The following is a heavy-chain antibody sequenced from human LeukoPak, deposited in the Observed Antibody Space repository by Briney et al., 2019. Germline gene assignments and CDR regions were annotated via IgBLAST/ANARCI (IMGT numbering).Heavy chain of an antibody. Sequence: PGGSLRLSCAASGFTFSNYGMHWVRQAPGKGLEWVALIWYDGGNKYYADSVKGRFTISRDNSKNTLYLQMNSLRAEDTAVYYCARDFHRGYCSSTSCYGSSQGGHYYYYGMDVWGQGTTVTVSS. V-gene: IGHV3-30*02. CDR1: GFTFSNYG. CDR3: ARDFHRGYCSSTSCYGSSQGGHYYYYGMDV. D-gene: IGHD2-2*01. J-gene: IGHJ6*02. CDR2: IWYDGGNK.